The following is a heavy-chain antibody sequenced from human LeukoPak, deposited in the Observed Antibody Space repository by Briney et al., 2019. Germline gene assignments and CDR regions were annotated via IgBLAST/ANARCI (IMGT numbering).Heavy chain of an antibody. V-gene: IGHV4-39*01. Sequence: SETLSLTCTVSGGSISSSSYYWGGIRQPPRKGLEWIGSIYYSGSTYYNPSLKSRVTISVDTSKNQFSLKLSSVTAADTAVYYCARLGIAAAAYYFDYWGQGTLLTVSS. D-gene: IGHD6-13*01. CDR2: IYYSGST. CDR3: ARLGIAAAAYYFDY. J-gene: IGHJ4*02. CDR1: GGSISSSSYY.